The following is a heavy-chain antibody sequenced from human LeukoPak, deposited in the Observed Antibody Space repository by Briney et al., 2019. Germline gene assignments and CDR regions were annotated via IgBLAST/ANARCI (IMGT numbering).Heavy chain of an antibody. D-gene: IGHD6-13*01. CDR3: ARGGLAAAGNNWFDP. CDR1: GGSFSGYY. CDR2: INHSGST. V-gene: IGHV4-34*01. J-gene: IGHJ5*02. Sequence: SETLSLTCAVYGGSFSGYYWSRIRQPPGKGLEWIGEINHSGSTNYNPSLKSRVTISVDTSKNQFSLKLSSVTAADTAVYYCARGGLAAAGNNWFDPWGQGTLVTVSS.